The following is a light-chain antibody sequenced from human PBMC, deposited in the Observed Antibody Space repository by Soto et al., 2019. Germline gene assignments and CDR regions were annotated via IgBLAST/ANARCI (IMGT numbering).Light chain of an antibody. Sequence: EIVMTQSPATLSVSPGERATLSCRASRSVSSNLAWYQQKPGQAPRLLISGASTRATGIPARFSGSGSGTEFTLTISTLQSEDFAVYYCQQSDNWPWTFGLGTK. J-gene: IGKJ1*01. CDR2: GAS. V-gene: IGKV3-15*01. CDR3: QQSDNWPWT. CDR1: RSVSSN.